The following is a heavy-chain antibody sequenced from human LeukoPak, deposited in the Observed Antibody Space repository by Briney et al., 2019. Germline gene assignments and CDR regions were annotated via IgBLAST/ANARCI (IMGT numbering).Heavy chain of an antibody. CDR1: GGSISRSSYY. V-gene: IGHV4-39*01. CDR3: ARRPPALGAFDI. J-gene: IGHJ3*02. Sequence: SETLSLTCTVSGGSISRSSYYWGWIRQPPGKGLRRIGSIYYSDSGKMYYNPSLKSRVTISADTSKNQFSLKVSSVTAADTAVYYCARRPPALGAFDIWGQGTMVSVSS. CDR2: IYYSDSGKM.